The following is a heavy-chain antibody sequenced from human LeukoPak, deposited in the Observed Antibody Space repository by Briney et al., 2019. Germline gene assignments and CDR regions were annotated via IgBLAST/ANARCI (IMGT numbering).Heavy chain of an antibody. CDR3: ARARGAFCGGDCYSESYYFDY. CDR2: ISSSGSTI. J-gene: IGHJ4*02. D-gene: IGHD2-21*02. Sequence: GGSLRPSCAASEFIFSNYDMNWVRQAPGKGLEWLSYISSSGSTIYYADSVKGRFTISRDNAKNSLYLQMNSLRAEDTAVYYCARARGAFCGGDCYSESYYFDYWGQGTLVTVSS. V-gene: IGHV3-48*03. CDR1: EFIFSNYD.